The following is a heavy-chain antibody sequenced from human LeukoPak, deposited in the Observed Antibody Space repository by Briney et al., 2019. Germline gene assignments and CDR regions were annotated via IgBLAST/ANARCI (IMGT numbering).Heavy chain of an antibody. V-gene: IGHV3-30*04. J-gene: IGHJ6*02. D-gene: IGHD3-22*01. CDR2: ISYDGGNK. Sequence: GGSLRLSCAASGFTFSSYAMHWVRQAPGKGLEWVAVISYDGGNKYYADSVKGRFTISRDNSKNTLYLQMNSLRAEDTAVYYCARARAGTYYYDSSGWDYYYYGMDVWGQGTTVTVSS. CDR3: ARARAGTYYYDSSGWDYYYYGMDV. CDR1: GFTFSSYA.